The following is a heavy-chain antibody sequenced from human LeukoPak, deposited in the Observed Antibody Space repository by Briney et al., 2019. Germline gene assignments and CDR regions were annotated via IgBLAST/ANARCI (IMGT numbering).Heavy chain of an antibody. D-gene: IGHD6-13*01. CDR2: IYYSGTT. Sequence: PSETLSLTCTVSGGSISSSSYYWGWIRQPPGKGLEWIGSIYYSGTTSYNPSLKSRVTISVDTSKNQFSLKLTSVTAADTAVYYCARSAESSSWVEFDYWGQGTLVTVSS. CDR3: ARSAESSSWVEFDY. CDR1: GGSISSSSYY. J-gene: IGHJ4*02. V-gene: IGHV4-39*07.